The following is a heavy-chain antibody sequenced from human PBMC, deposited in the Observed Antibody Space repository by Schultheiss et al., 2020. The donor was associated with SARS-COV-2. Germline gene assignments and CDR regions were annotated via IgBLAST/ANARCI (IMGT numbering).Heavy chain of an antibody. Sequence: GGSLRLSCAASGFTFSSYAMSWVRQAPGKGLDWVSAISGSGGSTYYADSVKGRFTISRDSSKNMLYLQMNSLKAEDTAVYYCAKSRSGWYYSDSWGQGTLVTVSS. J-gene: IGHJ4*02. D-gene: IGHD6-19*01. CDR3: AKSRSGWYYSDS. V-gene: IGHV3-23*01. CDR1: GFTFSSYA. CDR2: ISGSGGST.